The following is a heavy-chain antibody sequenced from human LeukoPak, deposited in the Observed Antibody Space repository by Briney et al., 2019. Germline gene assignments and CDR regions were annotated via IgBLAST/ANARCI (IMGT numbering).Heavy chain of an antibody. D-gene: IGHD5-12*01. V-gene: IGHV3-23*01. CDR3: AKTHYDLLDV. Sequence: TGGSLRLSCAASGFSFSTSPMSWVCQPPGKGLEWVSAMNNGPGATFYRDSVRGRFTISRDDSKSTLYLQMNSLRAEDTGTYYCAKTHYDLLDVWGQGTTVTVSS. CDR1: GFSFSTSP. CDR2: MNNGPGAT. J-gene: IGHJ6*02.